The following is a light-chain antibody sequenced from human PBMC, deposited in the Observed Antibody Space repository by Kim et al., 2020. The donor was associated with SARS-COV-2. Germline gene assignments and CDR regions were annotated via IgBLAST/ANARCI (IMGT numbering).Light chain of an antibody. CDR1: TSNFGSSY. J-gene: IGLJ3*02. CDR2: RNN. Sequence: QSALNQPPSASGTPGQRVTISCSGSTSNFGSSYVYWYRHLPGTAPTLLIYRNNQRPSGVPDRFSGSKSGTSASLAISGLRSEDEADYYCSAWDDSLNGRVFGGGTRLTVL. CDR3: SAWDDSLNGRV. V-gene: IGLV1-47*01.